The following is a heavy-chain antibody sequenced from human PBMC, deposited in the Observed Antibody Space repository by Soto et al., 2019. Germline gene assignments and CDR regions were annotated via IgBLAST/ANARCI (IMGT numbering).Heavy chain of an antibody. CDR1: GGSISSGNYY. J-gene: IGHJ4*02. Sequence: SETLSLTCTVSGGSISSGNYYWSWIRQPPGKGLEWIGFMSYSGSTSYNASLKSRVTISVDTSKSQFSLNLSFVTAADTAVYYCATMGTPATGLYYFDNWGQGALVTVSS. D-gene: IGHD1-7*01. CDR3: ATMGTPATGLYYFDN. CDR2: MSYSGST. V-gene: IGHV4-30-4*01.